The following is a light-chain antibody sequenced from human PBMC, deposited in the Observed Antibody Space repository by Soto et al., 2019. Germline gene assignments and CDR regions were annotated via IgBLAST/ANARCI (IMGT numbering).Light chain of an antibody. CDR2: WAS. CDR3: QQYYSSHGSWT. J-gene: IGKJ1*01. Sequence: DIVLTQSPDSLAVSLGERATIKCKSSQSVLSSSNNKNYLAWYQLKPGQPPKLLIYWASTRESGVPDRFSGSGSGTDFTLTINSLQAEDVALYYCQQYYSSHGSWTFGQGTRVEFK. CDR1: QSVLSSSNNKNY. V-gene: IGKV4-1*01.